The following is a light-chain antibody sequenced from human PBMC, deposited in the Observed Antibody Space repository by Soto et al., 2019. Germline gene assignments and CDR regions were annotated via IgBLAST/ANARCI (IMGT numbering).Light chain of an antibody. V-gene: IGKV3-20*01. J-gene: IGKJ1*01. Sequence: EIVLTQSPDTLSLSPGERATLSCRASHTISSSHLAWYQQKPGQAPRLLMYGISRRATGIPDRFSGSGSGTGFALTITSLEPEDVAVYYCQQYVSSSPRTFGQGTKVDIK. CDR1: HTISSSH. CDR3: QQYVSSSPRT. CDR2: GIS.